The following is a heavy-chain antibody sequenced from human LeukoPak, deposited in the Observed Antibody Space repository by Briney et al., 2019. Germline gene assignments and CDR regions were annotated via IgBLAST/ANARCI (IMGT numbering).Heavy chain of an antibody. Sequence: ASETLSLTCAVYGGSFSGYYWSWIRQPPGKGLEWIGEINHSGSTNYNPSLKSRVTISVDTSKNQFSLKLSSVTAADTAVYYCARGGYSYGYGPIDYWGQGTLVTVSS. CDR1: GGSFSGYY. J-gene: IGHJ4*02. CDR2: INHSGST. D-gene: IGHD5-18*01. CDR3: ARGGYSYGYGPIDY. V-gene: IGHV4-34*01.